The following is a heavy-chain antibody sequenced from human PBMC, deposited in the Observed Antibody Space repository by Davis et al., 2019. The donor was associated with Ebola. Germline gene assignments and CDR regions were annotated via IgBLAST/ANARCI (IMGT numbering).Heavy chain of an antibody. Sequence: ASVKVSCKASGGTFSSYGISWVRQAPGQGLEWMGWISAYNGNTNYAQKLQGRVTMTTDTSTSTAYMELRSLRSEDTAVYYCATLGQLERRRAFDIWGQGTMVTVSS. V-gene: IGHV1-18*01. CDR2: ISAYNGNT. D-gene: IGHD1-1*01. J-gene: IGHJ3*02. CDR3: ATLGQLERRRAFDI. CDR1: GGTFSSYG.